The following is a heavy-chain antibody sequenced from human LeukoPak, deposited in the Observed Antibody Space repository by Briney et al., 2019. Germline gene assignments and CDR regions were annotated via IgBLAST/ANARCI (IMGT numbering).Heavy chain of an antibody. J-gene: IGHJ4*02. CDR2: IYPDDADT. D-gene: IGHD3-22*01. CDR3: ARPSGGIYDSSGYYRYYFDY. V-gene: IGHV5-51*01. CDR1: GYTFSSNW. Sequence: GESLKISCQGSGYTFSSNWIGWVRQMPGKGLEWMASIYPDDADTIYSPSFQGQVTISADKSISTAYLLWSSLKASDTAMYHCARPSGGIYDSSGYYRYYFDYWGQGTLVTVSS.